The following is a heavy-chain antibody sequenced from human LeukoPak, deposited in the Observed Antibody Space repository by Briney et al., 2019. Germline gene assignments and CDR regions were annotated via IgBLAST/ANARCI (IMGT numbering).Heavy chain of an antibody. V-gene: IGHV1-2*02. D-gene: IGHD3-22*01. CDR2: INPNSGGT. CDR3: ARDPFLNYYDSSGYDRG. Sequence: ASVKVSCKASGYTFTGYYMHWMRQAPGQGLEWMGWINPNSGGTNYAQKFQGRVTMTRDTSISTAYMELSRLRSDDTAVYYCARDPFLNYYDSSGYDRGWGQGTLVTVSS. J-gene: IGHJ4*02. CDR1: GYTFTGYY.